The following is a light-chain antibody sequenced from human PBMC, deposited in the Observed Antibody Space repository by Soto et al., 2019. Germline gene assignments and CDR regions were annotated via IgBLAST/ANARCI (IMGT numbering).Light chain of an antibody. CDR1: QSVSSN. CDR3: QQYNNWPPCT. CDR2: GAS. J-gene: IGKJ1*01. V-gene: IGKV3-15*01. Sequence: EIVMTQSPATLSVSPGERATLSCRASQSVSSNFAWYQQKPGQAPRLLIYGASTRATGIPARFSGSGYGTAFTITIISLQSEDFAVYYCQQYNNWPPCTFGQGTKVEIK.